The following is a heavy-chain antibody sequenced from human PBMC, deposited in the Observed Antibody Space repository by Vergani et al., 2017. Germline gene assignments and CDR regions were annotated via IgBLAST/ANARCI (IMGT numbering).Heavy chain of an antibody. V-gene: IGHV4-38-2*02. J-gene: IGHJ5*02. CDR2: IYHSGGT. CDR1: CYSISSGYY. D-gene: IGHD3-16*01. CDR3: SRNAGGFVWGSYEDWFDP. Sequence: QVQLQASGPGLVKPSETLSLTCTVSCYSISSGYYWGWIRQPPGKGLEWIGSIYHSGGTYYNPSLKSRVTILVYTSKNQFFRMLSCVTAADTAVYYCSRNAGGFVWGSYEDWFDPWGQGTLVTVSS.